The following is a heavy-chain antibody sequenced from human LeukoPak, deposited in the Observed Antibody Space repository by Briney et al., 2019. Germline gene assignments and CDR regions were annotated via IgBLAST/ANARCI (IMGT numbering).Heavy chain of an antibody. CDR3: ARHRITIFGVVIISGWFDP. Sequence: PSETLSLTCTVSGGSISSSSYYWGWIRQPPGKELEWIGSIYYSGSTYYNPSLKSRVTISVDTSKNQFSLKLSSVTAADTAVYYCARHRITIFGVVIISGWFDPWGQGTLVTVSS. D-gene: IGHD3-3*01. V-gene: IGHV4-39*01. CDR2: IYYSGST. CDR1: GGSISSSSYY. J-gene: IGHJ5*02.